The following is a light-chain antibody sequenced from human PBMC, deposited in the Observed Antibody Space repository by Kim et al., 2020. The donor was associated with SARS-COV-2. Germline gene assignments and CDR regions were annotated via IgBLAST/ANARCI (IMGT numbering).Light chain of an antibody. CDR3: AAWDDSLSGVV. V-gene: IGLV1-47*01. Sequence: GQRLPLSCTRSSSNFESNYVYWYQQHPGTAPKLLIYRYDQRPSGVPDRFSGSKSGTSASLAISGLRSEDEADYYCAAWDDSLSGVVFGGGTQLTVL. CDR1: SSNFESNY. J-gene: IGLJ2*01. CDR2: RYD.